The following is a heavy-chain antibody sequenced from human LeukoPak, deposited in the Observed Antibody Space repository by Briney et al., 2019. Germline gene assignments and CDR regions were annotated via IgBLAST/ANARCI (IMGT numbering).Heavy chain of an antibody. CDR2: IIPIFGTT. CDR1: GGTFSSYT. CDR3: ARDYYGSGTYYKPFDY. Sequence: SVKVSCKASGGTFSSYTISWVRQAPGQGLEWMGGIIPIFGTTNYAQKFQGRVTITADESTSTAYMELSSLRSEDTAVYYCARDYYGSGTYYKPFDYWGQGTLVTVSS. V-gene: IGHV1-69*13. D-gene: IGHD3-10*01. J-gene: IGHJ4*02.